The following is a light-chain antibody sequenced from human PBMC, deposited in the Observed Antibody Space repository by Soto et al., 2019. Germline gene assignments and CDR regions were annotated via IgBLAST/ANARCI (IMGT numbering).Light chain of an antibody. CDR1: SSDVGGYNY. J-gene: IGLJ1*01. CDR3: SSYTSSSADG. Sequence: QSPLTQPASVSVSPGQSITISCTGTSSDVGGYNYVSWYQQHPGRAPKLMIYDVSIRPSGASNRFSGSKSGNTASPTISGVQAEDEADYYCSSYTSSSADGFGTGPKVTVL. V-gene: IGLV2-14*01. CDR2: DVS.